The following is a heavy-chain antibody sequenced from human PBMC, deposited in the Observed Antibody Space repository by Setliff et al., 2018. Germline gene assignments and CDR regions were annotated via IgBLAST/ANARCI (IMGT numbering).Heavy chain of an antibody. Sequence: GGSLRLSCAASGFTFSSFWMAWVRQSPGRGLEWVANINQDGSGKFYVDSVKGRFTISRDNAKKSLYMEMNSLRAEDTAVYYCARDITRDGYNSGAFDIWGQGTMVTVSS. D-gene: IGHD5-12*01. V-gene: IGHV3-7*01. J-gene: IGHJ3*02. CDR1: GFTFSSFW. CDR2: INQDGSGK. CDR3: ARDITRDGYNSGAFDI.